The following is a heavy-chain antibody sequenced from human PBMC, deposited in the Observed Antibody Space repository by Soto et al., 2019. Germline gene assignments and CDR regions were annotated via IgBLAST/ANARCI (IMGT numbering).Heavy chain of an antibody. CDR1: GYTFTSYG. D-gene: IGHD3-10*01. CDR3: ARDRGITMVRGAPGY. J-gene: IGHJ4*02. CDR2: ISAYNGNT. V-gene: IGHV1-18*01. Sequence: ASVKVSCKASGYTFTSYGISWVRQAPGQGLEWVGWISAYNGNTNYAQKLQGRVTMTTDTSTSTAYMELRSLRSDDTAVYYCARDRGITMVRGAPGYWGQGTLVTVSS.